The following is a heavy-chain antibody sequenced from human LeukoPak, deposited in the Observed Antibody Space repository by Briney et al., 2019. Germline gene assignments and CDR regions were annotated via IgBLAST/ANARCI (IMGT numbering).Heavy chain of an antibody. Sequence: GGSLRLSCAASGFTFGTYRMSWVRQAPGKGLEWVANINQDRSEKNYVDSVKSRFTISRDNAKNSLYLQMNSLRVEDTAVYYCARNAYDMWGQGTTVTVSS. V-gene: IGHV3-7*01. CDR3: ARNAYDM. CDR1: GFTFGTYR. J-gene: IGHJ3*02. CDR2: INQDRSEK.